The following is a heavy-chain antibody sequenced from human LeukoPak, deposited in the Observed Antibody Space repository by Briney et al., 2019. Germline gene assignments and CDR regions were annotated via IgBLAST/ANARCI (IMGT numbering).Heavy chain of an antibody. CDR2: IRGSGVET. Sequence: GGSLRLSCAASGFTFNIYGMNWVRQAPGKGLEWVSGIRGSGVETFYADSVKGRFTISRDNSKNSLYLQMNSLRAEDTALYYCAKDIRGSTSWYGLDYWGQGTLVTVSS. CDR3: AKDIRGSTSWYGLDY. J-gene: IGHJ4*02. V-gene: IGHV3-43*02. D-gene: IGHD6-13*01. CDR1: GFTFNIYG.